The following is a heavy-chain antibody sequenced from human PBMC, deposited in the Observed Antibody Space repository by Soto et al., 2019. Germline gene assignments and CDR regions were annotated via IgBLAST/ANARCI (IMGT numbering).Heavy chain of an antibody. CDR2: IYYSGST. D-gene: IGHD6-13*01. J-gene: IGHJ4*02. Sequence: SETLSLTCTVSGGSISSGDCYWIWIRQPPGKVLEWIGYIYYSGSTYYNPSLKSRVTISVDTSKNQFSLKLSSVTAADTAVYYCAREIAAAGTGDYWGQGTLVTV. CDR3: AREIAAAGTGDY. CDR1: GGSISSGDCY. V-gene: IGHV4-30-4*01.